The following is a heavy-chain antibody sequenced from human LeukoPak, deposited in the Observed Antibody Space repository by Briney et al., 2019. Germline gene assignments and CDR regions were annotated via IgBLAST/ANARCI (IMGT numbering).Heavy chain of an antibody. CDR1: GFTFSSYE. CDR2: ISSSGSTI. Sequence: GGSLRLSCAASGFTFSSYEMNWVRQAPGKGLEWVSYISSSGSTIYYADSVKGRFTISRDNAKNSLYLQMNSLRAEDTAVYYCAKDTDYDSSGLFGYWGQGTLVTVSS. J-gene: IGHJ4*02. CDR3: AKDTDYDSSGLFGY. D-gene: IGHD3-22*01. V-gene: IGHV3-48*03.